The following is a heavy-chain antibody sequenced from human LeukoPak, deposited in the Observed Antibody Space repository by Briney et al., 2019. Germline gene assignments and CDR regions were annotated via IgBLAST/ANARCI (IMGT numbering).Heavy chain of an antibody. CDR2: IYYSANTN. CDR3: ARERTYYDILTGSSLYYFDS. CDR1: GGSVSSGSYY. J-gene: IGHJ4*02. D-gene: IGHD3-9*01. Sequence: PSETLSLTCTVSGGSVSSGSYYWSWFRQPPGKGLEWIGYIYYSANTNNYNPSLKSRVTMSVDTSKDQFSLKLSSATAADTAVYYCARERTYYDILTGSSLYYFDSWGQGTLVTVSS. V-gene: IGHV4-61*01.